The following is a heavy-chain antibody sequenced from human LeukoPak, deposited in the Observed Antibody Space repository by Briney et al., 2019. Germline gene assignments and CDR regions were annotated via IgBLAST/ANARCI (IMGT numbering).Heavy chain of an antibody. V-gene: IGHV4-59*01. CDR2: IYYSGST. CDR3: ARETVWFGDTRNGYYGMDV. J-gene: IGHJ6*02. CDR1: GGSISSYN. Sequence: SETLALTCTVSGGSISSYNWSWIRQPPGKGLERIGYIYYSGSTNYNPSLQSRVTISVDTSNNQFSLQLSSVTAADTAVYYCARETVWFGDTRNGYYGMDVWGQGTTVTVSS. D-gene: IGHD3-10*01.